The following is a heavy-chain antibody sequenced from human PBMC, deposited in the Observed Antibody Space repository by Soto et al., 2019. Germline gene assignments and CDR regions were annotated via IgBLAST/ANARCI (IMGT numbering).Heavy chain of an antibody. J-gene: IGHJ3*02. D-gene: IGHD1-7*01. Sequence: PGGSLRLSCAAPGFTFISYGMHWVLQAPCKGLEWVAVIWYDGSNKYYADSVKGRFTISRDNSKNTLYLQMNSLRAEDTAVYYCRGTTSSGPLNDAFDIWGQGTMVTVSS. CDR1: GFTFISYG. CDR3: RGTTSSGPLNDAFDI. V-gene: IGHV3-33*01. CDR2: IWYDGSNK.